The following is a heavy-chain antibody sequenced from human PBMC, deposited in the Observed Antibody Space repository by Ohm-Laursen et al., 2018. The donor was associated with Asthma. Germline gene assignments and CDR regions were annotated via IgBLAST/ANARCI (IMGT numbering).Heavy chain of an antibody. D-gene: IGHD3-22*01. Sequence: SLRLSCAASGFTFSSYAMSWVRQAPGKGLEWVSAISGSGGSTYYADSVKGRFTISRDNSKNTLYLQMNSLRSEDTAVYYCARAPVRLDSSGYYYPDYWGQGTLVTVSS. CDR3: ARAPVRLDSSGYYYPDY. CDR1: GFTFSSYA. V-gene: IGHV3-23*01. CDR2: ISGSGGST. J-gene: IGHJ4*02.